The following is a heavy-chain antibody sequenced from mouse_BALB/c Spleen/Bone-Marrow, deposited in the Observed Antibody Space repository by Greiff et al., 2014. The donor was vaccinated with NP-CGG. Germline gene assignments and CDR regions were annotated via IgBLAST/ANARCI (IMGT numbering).Heavy chain of an antibody. CDR1: GDSITSGY. D-gene: IGHD2-3*01. V-gene: IGHV3-8*02. Sequence: EVQLVESGPSLVKPSPTLSLTCSVTGDSITSGYWNWIRKFPGHKLEYMGYISYSGSTNYNPTLKSRISITRDSSKNQYYLQLNSVTSEDTAAYYCATYDGYYFDYWGQGTPLTVSA. CDR2: ISYSGST. CDR3: ATYDGYYFDY. J-gene: IGHJ2*01.